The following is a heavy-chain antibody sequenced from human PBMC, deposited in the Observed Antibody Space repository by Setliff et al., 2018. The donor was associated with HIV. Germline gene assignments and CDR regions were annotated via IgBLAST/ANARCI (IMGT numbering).Heavy chain of an antibody. CDR3: ARGLLRGVAARGVGY. J-gene: IGHJ4*02. Sequence: SETLSLTCAVYGGSFSGYYWSWIRQPPGEGLEWIGEINHSGSTNYNPSLKSRVSISIDTSKNQFSLKLSSVTAADTAVYYCARGLLRGVAARGVGYWGQGTLVTVSS. D-gene: IGHD6-6*01. V-gene: IGHV4-34*01. CDR1: GGSFSGYY. CDR2: INHSGST.